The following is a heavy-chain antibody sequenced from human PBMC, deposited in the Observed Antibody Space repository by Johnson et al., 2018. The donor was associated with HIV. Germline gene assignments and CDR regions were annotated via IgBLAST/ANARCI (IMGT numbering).Heavy chain of an antibody. V-gene: IGHV3-30-3*01. D-gene: IGHD5-24*01. J-gene: IGHJ3*02. CDR1: GFTFSSYA. Sequence: QVQLVESGGGVVQPGRSLRLSCAASGFTFSSYAMHWVRQAPGKGLEWVAVISYDGSNKYYADSVKGRFTISRDNSKNTLYVQMSSLRAEDTAVYYCARGQGRWLQLYHAFDIWGPGTVVTGSS. CDR3: ARGQGRWLQLYHAFDI. CDR2: ISYDGSNK.